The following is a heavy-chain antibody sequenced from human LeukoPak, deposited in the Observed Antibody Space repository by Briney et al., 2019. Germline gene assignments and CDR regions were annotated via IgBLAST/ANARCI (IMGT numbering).Heavy chain of an antibody. CDR1: GASISSYY. CDR3: ARGGAARLHFQN. D-gene: IGHD6-6*01. Sequence: SETLSLTCTVSGASISSYYWNWIRQPPGKGLEWIGYIYHSGSTNYNPSLQSRVTISVDTSKNQFSLNLNSVTAADTAVYYCARGGAARLHFQNWGQGTLVTVSS. CDR2: IYHSGST. V-gene: IGHV4-59*01. J-gene: IGHJ1*01.